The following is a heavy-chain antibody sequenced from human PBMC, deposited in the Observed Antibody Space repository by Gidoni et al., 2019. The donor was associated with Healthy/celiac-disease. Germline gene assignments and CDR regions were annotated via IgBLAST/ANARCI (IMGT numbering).Heavy chain of an antibody. CDR2: INHSGST. CDR3: ARGRVLRYVDWSPCMDV. D-gene: IGHD3-9*01. J-gene: IGHJ6*02. CDR1: GGSFSGYY. Sequence: QVQLQQWGAGLLKPSATLSLTCAVYGGSFSGYYWSWIRQPPGKGLEWIGEINHSGSTNYNPSLKSRVTISVDTSKNQFSLKLSSVTAADTAVYYCARGRVLRYVDWSPCMDVWGQGTTVTVSS. V-gene: IGHV4-34*01.